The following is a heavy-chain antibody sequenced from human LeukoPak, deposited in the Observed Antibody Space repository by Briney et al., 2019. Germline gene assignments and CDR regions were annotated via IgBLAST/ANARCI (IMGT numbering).Heavy chain of an antibody. CDR3: AKDPTHYRVWDYYETIGLSY. V-gene: IGHV3-66*03. CDR1: GFTVSSNS. CDR2: IYSDNT. J-gene: IGHJ4*02. Sequence: GGSLRLSCTASGFTVSSNSMSWVRQAPGKGLEWVSFIYSDNTHYSGSVKGRFTISRDNSKNTLNLQMNSLRAEDTAVYYCAKDPTHYRVWDYYETIGLSYWGQGTLVTVSS. D-gene: IGHD3-22*01.